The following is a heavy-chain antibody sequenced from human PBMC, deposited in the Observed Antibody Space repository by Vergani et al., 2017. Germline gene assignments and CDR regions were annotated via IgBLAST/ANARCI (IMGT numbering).Heavy chain of an antibody. CDR1: GGPISSYY. D-gene: IGHD1-14*01. Sequence: QVQLQESGPGLVKPSETLSLTCTVSGGPISSYYWSWIRQPPGKGLEWIGYIYYSGSTNYNPSLKSRVTISVDTSKNQFSLKLGSVTAADTAVYYCARVGSPGMFDYWGQGTLVTVSS. J-gene: IGHJ4*02. V-gene: IGHV4-59*01. CDR3: ARVGSPGMFDY. CDR2: IYYSGST.